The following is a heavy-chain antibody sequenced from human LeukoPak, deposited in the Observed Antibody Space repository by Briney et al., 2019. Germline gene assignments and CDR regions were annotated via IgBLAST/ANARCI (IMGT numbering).Heavy chain of an antibody. V-gene: IGHV3-23*01. CDR2: ISGSGGST. D-gene: IGHD3-22*01. CDR3: AKGPSAYYYLSYDY. Sequence: GGTLRLSCAASGFTFSSYGMSWVRQAPGKGLEWVSAISGSGGSTYYADSVKGRFTISRDNSKDTLYLQMNRLRAEDTAVYYCAKGPSAYYYLSYDYWGQGILVTVSS. CDR1: GFTFSSYG. J-gene: IGHJ4*02.